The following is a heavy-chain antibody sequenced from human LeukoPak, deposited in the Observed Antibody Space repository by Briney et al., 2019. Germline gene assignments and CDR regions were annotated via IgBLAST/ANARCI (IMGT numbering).Heavy chain of an antibody. D-gene: IGHD2-2*01. Sequence: PVGSLRLPCVASGFTFSSYAMSCVRQAPGKGLEWVSGISGSGGNTYYADSVKGRFTISRDNSKNTLYLQMNSMRAEDTAVYYCAKDWSCSSASCRFDYWGQGTLVTVSS. CDR1: GFTFSSYA. J-gene: IGHJ4*02. CDR3: AKDWSCSSASCRFDY. CDR2: ISGSGGNT. V-gene: IGHV3-23*01.